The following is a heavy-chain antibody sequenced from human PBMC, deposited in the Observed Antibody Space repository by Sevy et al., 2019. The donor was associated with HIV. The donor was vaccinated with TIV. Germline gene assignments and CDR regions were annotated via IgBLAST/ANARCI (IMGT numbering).Heavy chain of an antibody. CDR2: ISAYNGST. Sequence: ASVKVSCKASGYTFTSYGISWVRQAPGQGLEWMGCISAYNGSTNYAQKLQGRVTMTTDRSTSTAYMELRSLGSDETTVYCCAGAGYYYDTSGYPQAAYDIWGQGTMVTVSS. J-gene: IGHJ3*02. V-gene: IGHV1-18*01. CDR3: AGAGYYYDTSGYPQAAYDI. CDR1: GYTFTSYG. D-gene: IGHD3-22*01.